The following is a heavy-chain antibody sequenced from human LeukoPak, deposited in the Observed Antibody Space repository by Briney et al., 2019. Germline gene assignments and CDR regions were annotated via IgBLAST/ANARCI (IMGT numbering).Heavy chain of an antibody. CDR2: IWYDGSNK. CDR3: ARGADSSA. CDR1: GFTFSSHA. D-gene: IGHD3-22*01. Sequence: GGSLRLSCAASGFTFSSHAMSWVRQAPGKGLEWVAVIWYDGSNKYYADSVKGRFTISRDNSKNTLYLQMNSLRAEDTAVYYCARGADSSAWGQGTLVTVSS. V-gene: IGHV3-33*08. J-gene: IGHJ5*02.